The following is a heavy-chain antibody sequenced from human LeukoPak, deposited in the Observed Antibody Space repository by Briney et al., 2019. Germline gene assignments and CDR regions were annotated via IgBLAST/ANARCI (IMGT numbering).Heavy chain of an antibody. V-gene: IGHV4-34*01. Sequence: SETLSLTCAVYGGSFSGYYWSWIRQPPGKGLEWIGEINHSGSTNYNPSLKSRVTISVDTSKNQFSLKLSSVTAADTAVYYCARGRVEAYDFWSGYSHRGYYYMDVWGKGTTVTVSS. J-gene: IGHJ6*03. D-gene: IGHD3-3*01. CDR1: GGSFSGYY. CDR3: ARGRVEAYDFWSGYSHRGYYYMDV. CDR2: INHSGST.